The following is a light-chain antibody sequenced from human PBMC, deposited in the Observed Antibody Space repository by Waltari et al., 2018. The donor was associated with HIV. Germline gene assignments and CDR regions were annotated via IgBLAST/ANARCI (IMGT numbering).Light chain of an antibody. J-gene: IGLJ2*01. CDR1: SRYVGGYNH. CDR3: SSYTSSSTLV. V-gene: IGLV2-14*01. Sequence: QSALTQPASVSGSPGPSLTNSCTETSRYVGGYNHVSWYQQHPGKAPKLMIYDVSNRPSGVSNRFSCSKSGNTASLTISGLQAEDEADYYCSSYTSSSTLVFGGGTKLTVL. CDR2: DVS.